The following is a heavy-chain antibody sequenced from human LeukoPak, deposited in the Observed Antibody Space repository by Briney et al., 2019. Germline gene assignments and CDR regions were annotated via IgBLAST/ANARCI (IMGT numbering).Heavy chain of an antibody. V-gene: IGHV1-2*02. D-gene: IGHD1-26*01. CDR2: INPDSGGT. Sequence: ASVKVSCKASGYTFTGYYMHWGRQAPGQGLEWVGWINPDSGGTNYAQKFQGRVTMTRDTSTSTVYMQLSRLRSDDTAVYYCAGAGYSGNYYYYFDFWGQGTLVTVSS. J-gene: IGHJ4*02. CDR3: AGAGYSGNYYYYFDF. CDR1: GYTFTGYY.